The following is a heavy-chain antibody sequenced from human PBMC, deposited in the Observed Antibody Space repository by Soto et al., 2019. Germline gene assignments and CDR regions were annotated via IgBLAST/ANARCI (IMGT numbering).Heavy chain of an antibody. CDR1: GAYISSGDYY. CDR3: ARTTMMVTRLSDSGL. Sequence: QVQLQESGPGLVKPSQTLSLTCTVSGAYISSGDYYWSWILQYPGKGLESIGYIHNSGNTYYNTALKSRVSISMVTSRYQFALQLYSVIAADTPVYYCARTTMMVTRLSDSGLRGRGSLFTIAS. J-gene: IGHJ2*01. V-gene: IGHV4-31*03. D-gene: IGHD3-22*01. CDR2: IHNSGNT.